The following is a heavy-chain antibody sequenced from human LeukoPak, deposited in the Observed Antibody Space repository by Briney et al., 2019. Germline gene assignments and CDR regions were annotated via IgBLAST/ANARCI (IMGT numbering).Heavy chain of an antibody. Sequence: PGGSLRLSCAASGFTFSDFSMSWDRQSPTKGMEWVANIKQDGSERYYVDSVKGRFTISRDNAKNSLSLQMNNLRVEDTAVYYCARAGSHWHYVYWGQGTVVTVSS. CDR1: GFTFSDFS. CDR3: ARAGSHWHYVY. CDR2: IKQDGSER. J-gene: IGHJ4*02. D-gene: IGHD3-10*01. V-gene: IGHV3-7*01.